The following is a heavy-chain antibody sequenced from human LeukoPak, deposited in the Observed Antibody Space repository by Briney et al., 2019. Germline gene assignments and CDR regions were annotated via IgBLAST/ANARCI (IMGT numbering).Heavy chain of an antibody. Sequence: PGRSLRLSCAASGFTFSSYAMHWVRQAPGKGLEWVAVISYDGSNKYYADSVKGRFTISRDNSKNTLYLQMNSLRAEDTAVYYCAKDPYCSGGSCYSYWFDPWGQGTLVTVSS. J-gene: IGHJ5*02. D-gene: IGHD2-15*01. V-gene: IGHV3-30-3*01. CDR2: ISYDGSNK. CDR1: GFTFSSYA. CDR3: AKDPYCSGGSCYSYWFDP.